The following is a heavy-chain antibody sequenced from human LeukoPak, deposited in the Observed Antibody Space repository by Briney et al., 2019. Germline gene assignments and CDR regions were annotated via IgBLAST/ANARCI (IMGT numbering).Heavy chain of an antibody. V-gene: IGHV4-39*01. Sequence: SETLSLTCTVSGGSISTSDYYWVWIRQPPGKGLEWIASIYFSGRINYNPSLKSRVTISLDTPKNQFSLKLTSVTAADTAVYYCARRVFASGRQDYWGQGILVTVSS. CDR3: ARRVFASGRQDY. D-gene: IGHD3-10*01. CDR1: GGSISTSDYY. J-gene: IGHJ4*02. CDR2: IYFSGRI.